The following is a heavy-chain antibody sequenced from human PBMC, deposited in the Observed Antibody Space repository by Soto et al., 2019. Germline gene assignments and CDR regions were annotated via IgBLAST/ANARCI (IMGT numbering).Heavy chain of an antibody. V-gene: IGHV3-33*01. CDR2: IWYDGSNK. J-gene: IGHJ4*02. Sequence: GGSLRLSCAASGFTFSSYGMHWVRQAPGKGLEWVAVIWYDGSNKYYADSVKGRFTISRDNSKNTLYLQMNSLRAEDTAVYYCARDLPTYCGGDCTNNHINWGQGTLVTVSS. D-gene: IGHD2-21*02. CDR3: ARDLPTYCGGDCTNNHIN. CDR1: GFTFSSYG.